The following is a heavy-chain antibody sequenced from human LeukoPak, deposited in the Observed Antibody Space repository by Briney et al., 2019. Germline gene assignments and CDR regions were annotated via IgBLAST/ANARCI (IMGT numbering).Heavy chain of an antibody. CDR2: ISGSYDYK. V-gene: IGHV3-21*01. J-gene: IGHJ6*03. CDR1: GFTFSTYS. CDR3: ARGEEQQLVLFSSYMDV. D-gene: IGHD6-13*01. Sequence: GGSLRLSCAASGFTFSTYSMNWVRQAPWKGLEWVSSISGSYDYKYYADSVKGRFTISRDNSKNTLYLQMNSLRAEDTAVYYCARGEEQQLVLFSSYMDVWGKGTTVTISS.